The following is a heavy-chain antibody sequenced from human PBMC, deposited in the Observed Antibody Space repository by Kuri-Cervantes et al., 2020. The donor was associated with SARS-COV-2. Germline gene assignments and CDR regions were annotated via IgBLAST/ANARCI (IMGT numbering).Heavy chain of an antibody. Sequence: SVKVSCKASGYTFTSYAISWVRQAPGQGLEWMGRIIPIFGIANYAQKFRGRVTITADKSTSTAYMELSSLRSEDTAVYYCARQLETTMLYYFDYWGQGTLVTVSS. J-gene: IGHJ4*02. CDR1: GYTFTSYA. CDR3: ARQLETTMLYYFDY. CDR2: IIPIFGIA. D-gene: IGHD3-10*02. V-gene: IGHV1-69*04.